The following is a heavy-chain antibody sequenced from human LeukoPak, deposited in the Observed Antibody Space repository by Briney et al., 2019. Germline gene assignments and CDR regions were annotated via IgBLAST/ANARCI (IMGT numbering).Heavy chain of an antibody. CDR1: GFTFSSYG. Sequence: PGGSLRLSCEASGFTFSSYGMHWVRQAPGKGLEWVAVIWYDGSNKYYADSVKGRFTISRDNSKNTLYLQMNSLRAEDTAVYYCARDSDTAMGDYWGQGTLVTVSS. V-gene: IGHV3-33*01. J-gene: IGHJ4*02. D-gene: IGHD5-18*01. CDR2: IWYDGSNK. CDR3: ARDSDTAMGDY.